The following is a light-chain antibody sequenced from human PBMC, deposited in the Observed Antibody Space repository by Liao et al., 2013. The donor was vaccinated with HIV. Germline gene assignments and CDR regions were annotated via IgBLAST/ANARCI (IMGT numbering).Light chain of an antibody. V-gene: IGLV3-1*01. J-gene: IGLJ3*02. CDR2: QGD. CDR1: TLGDKY. Sequence: SYALTQPPSLSVSPGQTASITCSGDTLGDKYACWYQQKPGQSPVLVIYQGDQRPSGIPERFSGSHSGSTATLTISGAQAMDEADYYCQTWDSGAVVFGGGTKLSVL. CDR3: QTWDSGAVV.